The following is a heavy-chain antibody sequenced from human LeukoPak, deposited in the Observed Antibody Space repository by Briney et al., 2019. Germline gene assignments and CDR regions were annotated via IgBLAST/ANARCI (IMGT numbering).Heavy chain of an antibody. CDR3: ARSTYYDFWSGFPNWFDP. Sequence: ASETLSLTCAVYGGSFSGYYWSWIRQPPGKGLEWIGEINHSGSTNYNPSLKSRVTISVDTSKNQFSLKLGSVTAADTAVYYCARSTYYDFWSGFPNWFDPWGQGTLVTVSS. CDR2: INHSGST. V-gene: IGHV4-34*01. J-gene: IGHJ5*02. CDR1: GGSFSGYY. D-gene: IGHD3-3*01.